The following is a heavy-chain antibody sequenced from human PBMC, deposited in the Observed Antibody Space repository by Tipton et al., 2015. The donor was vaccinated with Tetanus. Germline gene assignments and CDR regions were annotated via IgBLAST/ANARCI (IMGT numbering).Heavy chain of an antibody. CDR1: GYTFTGYY. V-gene: IGHV1-2*02. CDR3: ARDRGDYIYYGMDV. J-gene: IGHJ6*02. CDR2: IDPNSGGT. D-gene: IGHD3-22*01. Sequence: QLVQSGAEMKKPGASVKVSRKASGYTFTGYYIYWVRQAPGQGLEWMGWIDPNSGGTVYAQKFQGRVTMTRDTSISTAYMGLRSLRSDDTAVFYCARDRGDYIYYGMDVWGPGTTVTVS.